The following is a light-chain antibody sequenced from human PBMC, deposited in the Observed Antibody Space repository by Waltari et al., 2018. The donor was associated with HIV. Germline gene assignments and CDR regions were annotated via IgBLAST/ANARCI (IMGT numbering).Light chain of an antibody. Sequence: QSALTQPASVSGSPGQSITISCTGATSDVGTYEFVSWYQQHPGKAPKLIIFEVSERPSGVSDRFSGSKSGNMASLTISGLQADDEADYYCCSFAASNTLLFGGGTRLTVL. V-gene: IGLV2-23*02. CDR1: TSDVGTYEF. J-gene: IGLJ2*01. CDR3: CSFAASNTLL. CDR2: EVS.